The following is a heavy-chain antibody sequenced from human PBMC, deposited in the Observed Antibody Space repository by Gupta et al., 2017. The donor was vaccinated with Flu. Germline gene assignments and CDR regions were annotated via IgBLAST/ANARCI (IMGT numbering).Heavy chain of an antibody. D-gene: IGHD3-3*01. CDR2: IHYSGST. CDR3: ARLRDLWVGHRYFFDF. V-gene: IGHV4-59*08. J-gene: IGHJ4*02. Sequence: QVQLQQSGPGLLKPSETLSLTCSVSGGSISSDYWTWIRQPPGKGLEWIGFIHYSGSTNLNPSLKSRVTISVDTSKNQFSLRLGSLTAADTAVYYCARLRDLWVGHRYFFDFWGQGTLVTVSS. CDR1: GGSISSDY.